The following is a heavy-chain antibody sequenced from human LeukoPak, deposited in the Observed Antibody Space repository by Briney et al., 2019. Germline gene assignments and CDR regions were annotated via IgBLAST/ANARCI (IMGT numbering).Heavy chain of an antibody. CDR2: IYYTGST. CDR1: GFTFSSYW. D-gene: IGHD5-12*01. Sequence: KTGGSLRLSCAASGFTFSSYWMHWVRQPPGKGLEWIGNIYYTGSTYYDPSLKSRVTMSVDTSKNQFSLKLRSVIAADMAVYYCARSGRDVGFAFDIWGQGTLVTISS. V-gene: IGHV4-59*04. CDR3: ARSGRDVGFAFDI. J-gene: IGHJ3*02.